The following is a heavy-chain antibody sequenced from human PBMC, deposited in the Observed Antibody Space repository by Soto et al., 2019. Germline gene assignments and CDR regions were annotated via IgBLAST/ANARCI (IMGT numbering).Heavy chain of an antibody. CDR3: AREVPPEVYYYDSSPLDY. Sequence: LRLSCAASGFTFSSYGMHWVRQAPGKGLEWVAVIWYDGSNKYYADSVKGRFTISRDNSKNTLYLQMNSLRAEDTAVYYCAREVPPEVYYYDSSPLDYWGQGTLVTVSS. CDR2: IWYDGSNK. CDR1: GFTFSSYG. J-gene: IGHJ4*02. D-gene: IGHD3-22*01. V-gene: IGHV3-33*01.